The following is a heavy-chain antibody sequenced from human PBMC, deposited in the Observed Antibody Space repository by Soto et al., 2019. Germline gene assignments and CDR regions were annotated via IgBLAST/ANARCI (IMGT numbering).Heavy chain of an antibody. D-gene: IGHD1-1*01. CDR2: ISTGGGST. V-gene: IGHV3-23*01. CDR1: GFTFSSYA. CDR3: AKASGGLTTGRRHADF. Sequence: EMQLLESGGGLVQPGGALRLSCAASGFTFSSYAISWVRHAPGKGLEWVSVISTGGGSTYYADSVKGRFTISRDNSKNTLYLQMSSLRAEDTAIYYCAKASGGLTTGRRHADFWGQGTLVTVSS. J-gene: IGHJ4*02.